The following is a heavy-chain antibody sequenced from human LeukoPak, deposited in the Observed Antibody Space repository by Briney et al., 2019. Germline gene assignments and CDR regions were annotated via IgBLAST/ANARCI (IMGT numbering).Heavy chain of an antibody. CDR1: GFRFDDYG. V-gene: IGHV3-21*01. CDR2: ISSSSSYI. CDR3: ARSIVGAIRGGDY. D-gene: IGHD1-26*01. J-gene: IGHJ4*02. Sequence: GMSLRLSCAASGFRFDDYGMHWVRQAPGKGLEWVSSISSSSSYIYYADSVKGRFTISRDNAKNSLYLQMNSLRAEDTAVYYCARSIVGAIRGGDYWGQGTLVTVSS.